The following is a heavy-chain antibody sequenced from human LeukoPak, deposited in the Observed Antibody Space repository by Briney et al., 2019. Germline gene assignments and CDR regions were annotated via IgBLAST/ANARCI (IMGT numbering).Heavy chain of an antibody. J-gene: IGHJ6*02. CDR3: AGAASTYYYAMDV. D-gene: IGHD2-15*01. Sequence: GGSLRLSCAASGFTFSSSAMSWVRQAPGKGMEWVSAISGSVTRTYYADSVKGRFTISRDNSQNTLYLHMNSLRAEDTAVYYCAGAASTYYYAMDVWGQGTTVTVSS. V-gene: IGHV3-23*01. CDR2: ISGSVTRT. CDR1: GFTFSSSA.